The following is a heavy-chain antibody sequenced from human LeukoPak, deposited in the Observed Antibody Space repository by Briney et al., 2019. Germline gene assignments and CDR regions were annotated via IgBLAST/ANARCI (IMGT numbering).Heavy chain of an antibody. CDR1: GGTFSSYA. Sequence: ASVKVSCKASGGTFSSYAISWVRQAPGQGLEWMGGIIPIFGTANYAQKFQGRVTMTEDTSTDTAYMELSSLRSEDTAVYYCATVARDNWFDPWSQGTLVTVSS. D-gene: IGHD5-24*01. J-gene: IGHJ5*02. CDR3: ATVARDNWFDP. V-gene: IGHV1-69*06. CDR2: IIPIFGTA.